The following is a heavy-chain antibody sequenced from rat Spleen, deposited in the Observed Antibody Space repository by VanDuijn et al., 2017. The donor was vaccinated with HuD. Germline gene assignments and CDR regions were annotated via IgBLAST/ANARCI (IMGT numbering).Heavy chain of an antibody. V-gene: IGHV5-22*01. CDR2: ISYEGSNT. D-gene: IGHD1-8*01. Sequence: EVQLVESGGGLVQPGRSMKLSCAASGFTFSDYYMAWVRQAPKKGLEWVASISYEGSNTYYGDSVKGRFTISRDNAKSTLYLQMDSLRSEDTATYYCARHGTTVGGMDAWGQGASVTVSS. CDR1: GFTFSDYY. CDR3: ARHGTTVGGMDA. J-gene: IGHJ4*01.